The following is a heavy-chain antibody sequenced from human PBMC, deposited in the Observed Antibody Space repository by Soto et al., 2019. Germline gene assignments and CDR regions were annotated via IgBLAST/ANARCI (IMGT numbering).Heavy chain of an antibody. D-gene: IGHD5-12*01. CDR1: GFTFDDYA. J-gene: IGHJ3*02. CDR2: ISWNSGSI. V-gene: IGHV3-9*01. CDR3: AKDIGYSVSRDVFDT. Sequence: GGSLRLSCAASGFTFDDYAMHWVRQAPGKGLEGGSGISWNSGSIGYADSVKGRFTISRDNAKNSLYLQMNRLRAEDTALYYCAKDIGYSVSRDVFDTWGQGTMVTVAS.